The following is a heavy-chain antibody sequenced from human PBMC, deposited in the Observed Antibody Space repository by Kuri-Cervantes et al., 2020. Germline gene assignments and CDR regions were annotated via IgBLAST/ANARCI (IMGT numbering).Heavy chain of an antibody. D-gene: IGHD1-26*01. J-gene: IGHJ4*02. CDR1: GASISSNH. V-gene: IGHV4-59*08. CDR2: IYYSGST. Sequence: SETLSLTCSVSGASISSNHWSWIRQPPGKGLEWIGNIYYSGSTNYNPSLKSRVTISVDTSKNQFSLKLNSVTAADTAVYYCARQEGGKVGAVDYWGQGTLVTVSS. CDR3: ARQEGGKVGAVDY.